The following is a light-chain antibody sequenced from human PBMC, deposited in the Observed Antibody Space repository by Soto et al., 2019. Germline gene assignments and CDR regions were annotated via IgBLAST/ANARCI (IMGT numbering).Light chain of an antibody. V-gene: IGKV1-5*03. CDR1: QSISSW. CDR3: QQYNT. CDR2: KAS. Sequence: DIQMTQSPSTLSASVGDRVTITCRASQSISSWLAWYQQKPGKAPKLLIYKASSLESGVPSRFSGSGSVTEFTLTISSLQPDDFATYYCQQYNTFGQGTKVEIK. J-gene: IGKJ1*01.